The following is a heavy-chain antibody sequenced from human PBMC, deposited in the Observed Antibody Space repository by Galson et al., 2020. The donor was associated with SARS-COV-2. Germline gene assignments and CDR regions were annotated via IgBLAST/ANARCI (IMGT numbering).Heavy chain of an antibody. J-gene: IGHJ4*02. CDR1: GGSFSGYY. V-gene: IGHV4-34*01. CDR2: INHSGST. CDR3: ARGPSSSGWTRYFDY. D-gene: IGHD6-19*01. Sequence: SETLSLTCAVYGGSFSGYYWSWIRQPPGKGLEWIGAINHSGSTNYNPSLKSRVTISVDTSKNQFSLKLSSVTAADTAVYYCARGPSSSGWTRYFDYWGQGTLVTVSS.